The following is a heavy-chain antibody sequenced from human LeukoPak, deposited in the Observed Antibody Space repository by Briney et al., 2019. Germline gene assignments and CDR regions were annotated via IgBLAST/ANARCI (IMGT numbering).Heavy chain of an antibody. J-gene: IGHJ5*02. CDR2: ICYSGST. CDR3: ARGPNYDFWSGYYSENWFDP. CDR1: GGSISSGDYY. D-gene: IGHD3-3*01. Sequence: SETLSLTCTVSGGSISSGDYYWSWIRQPPGKGLEWIGYICYSGSTYYNPSLKSRVTISVDTSKNQFSLKLSSVTAADTAVYYCARGPNYDFWSGYYSENWFDPWGQGTLVTVSS. V-gene: IGHV4-30-4*01.